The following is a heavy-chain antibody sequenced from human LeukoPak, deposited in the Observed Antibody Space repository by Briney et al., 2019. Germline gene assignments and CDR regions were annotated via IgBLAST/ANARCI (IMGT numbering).Heavy chain of an antibody. CDR2: IYYTGST. J-gene: IGHJ6*02. CDR1: GGSISSYH. D-gene: IGHD3-3*01. V-gene: IGHV4-59*01. CDR3: TRSLGVVIHGGMDV. Sequence: SETLSLTCTVSGGSISSYHWSWIRQPPGEGLEWIVHIYYTGSTNYHTSLKSRVTISLDTSKNQFSLKLSFVTPADTAVYYCTRSLGVVIHGGMDVWGQGTTVTVSS.